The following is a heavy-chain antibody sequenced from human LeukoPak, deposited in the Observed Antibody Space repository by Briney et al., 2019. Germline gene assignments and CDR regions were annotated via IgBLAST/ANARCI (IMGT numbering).Heavy chain of an antibody. V-gene: IGHV3-53*01. Sequence: GGSLRLSCAASGFTFSTYSMNWVRQAPGKGLEWVSVIYSGGSTYYADSVKGRFTISRDNSKNTLYLQMNSLRAEDTAVYYCARAPFRAAAGPVYYYGMDVWGQGTTVTVSS. J-gene: IGHJ6*02. CDR2: IYSGGST. D-gene: IGHD6-13*01. CDR1: GFTFSTYS. CDR3: ARAPFRAAAGPVYYYGMDV.